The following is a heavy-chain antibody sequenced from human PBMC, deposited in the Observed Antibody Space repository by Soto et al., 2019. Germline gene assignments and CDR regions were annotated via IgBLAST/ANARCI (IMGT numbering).Heavy chain of an antibody. CDR3: ARQDRVVAEGRWFDP. CDR1: GYSISSGYH. Sequence: SETLSLTCTVSGYSISSGYHWAWIRQPPGKGLEWLGSVHYSGNTYYNPTLKSRLTISVDKSKNQFSLNLSSVTAADTAVYYCARQDRVVAEGRWFDPWGQGTLVTVSS. CDR2: VHYSGNT. V-gene: IGHV4-38-2*02. J-gene: IGHJ5*02. D-gene: IGHD2-15*01.